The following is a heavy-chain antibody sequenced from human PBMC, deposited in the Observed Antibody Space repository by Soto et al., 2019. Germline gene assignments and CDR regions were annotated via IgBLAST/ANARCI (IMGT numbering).Heavy chain of an antibody. CDR1: GYTFTGYY. Sequence: QVQLVKSGAEVKKPGASVKVSCKASGYTFTGYYMHWVRQAPGQGLEWMGWINPNSGGTNYAQKFQGWVTMTRDTSISTAYMELSRLRSDDTAVYYCATQRSEWELSFDYWGQGTLVTVSS. V-gene: IGHV1-2*04. J-gene: IGHJ4*02. CDR2: INPNSGGT. CDR3: ATQRSEWELSFDY. D-gene: IGHD1-26*01.